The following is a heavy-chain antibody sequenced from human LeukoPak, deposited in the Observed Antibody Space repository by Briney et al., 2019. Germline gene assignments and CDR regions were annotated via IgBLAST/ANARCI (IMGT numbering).Heavy chain of an antibody. CDR3: AKDLTTWNDGTYFDY. D-gene: IGHD1-1*01. Sequence: GGSLRLSCAASGFTFSPCGMHWVRQAPGKGLEWVAFIRYDGNNKYYSDSVKGRFTISRDNSKNTLYLQMNSLRAEDTAMYFCAKDLTTWNDGTYFDYWGQGTLVTDSS. J-gene: IGHJ4*02. CDR2: IRYDGNNK. CDR1: GFTFSPCG. V-gene: IGHV3-30*02.